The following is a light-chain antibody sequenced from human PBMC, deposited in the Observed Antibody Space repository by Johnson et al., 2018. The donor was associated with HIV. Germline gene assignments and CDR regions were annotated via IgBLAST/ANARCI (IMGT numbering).Light chain of an antibody. Sequence: SVLTQPPSVSAAPGQKVPISCSGSSSNIGNNYVSCYQQLPGTAPKLLIYDNNKRPSGIPDRFSGSKSGTSATLGITGLQTGDEADYYCGTWDSSLSAGGYVFGTGTKVPVL. CDR1: SSNIGNNY. V-gene: IGLV1-51*01. CDR2: DNN. J-gene: IGLJ1*01. CDR3: GTWDSSLSAGGYV.